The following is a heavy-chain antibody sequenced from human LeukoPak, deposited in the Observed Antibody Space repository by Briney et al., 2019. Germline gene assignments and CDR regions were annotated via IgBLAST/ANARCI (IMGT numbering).Heavy chain of an antibody. J-gene: IGHJ5*02. V-gene: IGHV1-69*01. CDR2: IIPIFGTA. CDR3: ASPYSNYDNWFDP. D-gene: IGHD4-11*01. CDR1: GGTFSSYA. Sequence: SVKVSCKASGGTFSSYAISWVRQAPGQGLKWMGGIIPIFGTANYAQKFQGRVTITADESTSTAYMELSSLRSEDTAVYYCASPYSNYDNWFDPWGQGTLVTVSS.